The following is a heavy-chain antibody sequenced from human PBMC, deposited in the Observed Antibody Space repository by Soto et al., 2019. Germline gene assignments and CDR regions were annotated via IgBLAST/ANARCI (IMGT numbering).Heavy chain of an antibody. CDR2: INIDGSST. Sequence: EVQLVESGGGLVQPGGSLRLSCAASGFTLSSYWMHWVRQAPGKGLVWVSRINIDGSSTSYADSEKGRFTISRDNAKNTLYLQVNSLRAEDTAVYYCARSRDGYNFVGDCWGQGTLVTVSS. D-gene: IGHD5-12*01. V-gene: IGHV3-74*01. J-gene: IGHJ4*02. CDR3: ARSRDGYNFVGDC. CDR1: GFTLSSYW.